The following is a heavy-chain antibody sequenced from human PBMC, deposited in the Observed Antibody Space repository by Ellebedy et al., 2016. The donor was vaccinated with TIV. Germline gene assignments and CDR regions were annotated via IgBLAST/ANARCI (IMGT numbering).Heavy chain of an antibody. CDR3: ARDAMIWIFDS. J-gene: IGHJ4*02. V-gene: IGHV3-48*01. Sequence: PSETLSLTCAASGFTFSSYSMNWVRQAPGKGLEWISYISKSDTTYYADSVRGRFTISRDNAKRSLYLQMNSLRLEDTAVYYCARDAMIWIFDSWGQGTLVTVSS. D-gene: IGHD3-22*01. CDR2: ISKSDTT. CDR1: GFTFSSYS.